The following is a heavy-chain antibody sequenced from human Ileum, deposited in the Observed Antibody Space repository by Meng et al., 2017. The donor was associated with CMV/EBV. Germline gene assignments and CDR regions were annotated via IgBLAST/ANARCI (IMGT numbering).Heavy chain of an antibody. V-gene: IGHV4-4*07. J-gene: IGHJ5*02. Sequence: QLPALGPRLLTTSDPLLITFTVTGGAVCSYYWTWIRQSAGKGLGWIGRIHPSGTTDDNHSLRGRVTMSLDTSKNQFSLKLSSVTAADTAVYYCARAAARGVPVDLWGQGTLVTVSS. CDR2: IHPSGTT. D-gene: IGHD3-10*01. CDR3: ARAAARGVPVDL. CDR1: GGAVCSYY.